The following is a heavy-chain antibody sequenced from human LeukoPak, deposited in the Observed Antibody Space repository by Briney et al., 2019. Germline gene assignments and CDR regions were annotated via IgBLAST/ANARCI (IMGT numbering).Heavy chain of an antibody. J-gene: IGHJ6*02. CDR3: AREPYYYYGMDV. CDR2: INHSGST. Sequence: SETLSLTCAVYGGSLGDYFWDWIRQPPGEGLDWSGEINHSGSTTYNPSLKSRVTMSVDTSKNQFSLKVSSVTAADTALYYCAREPYYYYGMDVWGQGTTVTVSS. D-gene: IGHD3-10*01. V-gene: IGHV4-34*01. CDR1: GGSLGDYF.